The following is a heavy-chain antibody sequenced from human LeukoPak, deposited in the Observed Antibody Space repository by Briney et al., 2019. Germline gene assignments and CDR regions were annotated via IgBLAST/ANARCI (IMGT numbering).Heavy chain of an antibody. D-gene: IGHD2/OR15-2a*01. J-gene: IGHJ3*02. CDR1: GGSISSRTYY. CDR2: IYYTGST. V-gene: IGHV4-39*07. CDR3: ASECTTWGAFDI. Sequence: SETLSLTCTVSGGSISSRTYYWGWIRQPPGKGLEWIGSIYYTGSTFYNPSLKSRVTIAVDTSKNQFSMKLSSVTAADAAVYFCASECTTWGAFDIWGQGTMVTVSS.